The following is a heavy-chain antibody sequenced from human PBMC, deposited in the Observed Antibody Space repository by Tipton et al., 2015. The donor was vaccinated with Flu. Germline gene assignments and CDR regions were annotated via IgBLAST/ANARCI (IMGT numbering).Heavy chain of an antibody. CDR2: IYSSGTS. D-gene: IGHD4-17*01. CDR1: GDSMSSFY. Sequence: TLSLTCTASGDSMSSFYWSWIRQPAGKGLEFIGRIYSSGTSNYNPSLKSRATMSIDTSKNQFSLKLTSVTAADTAVYYCARLPRHYGDYPLDYWGPGIMVTVSS. J-gene: IGHJ4*01. V-gene: IGHV4-4*07. CDR3: ARLPRHYGDYPLDY.